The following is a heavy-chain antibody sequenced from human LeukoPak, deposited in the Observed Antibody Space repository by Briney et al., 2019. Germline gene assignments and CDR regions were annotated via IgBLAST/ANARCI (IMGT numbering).Heavy chain of an antibody. CDR3: ARDSSGWYHWFDP. D-gene: IGHD6-19*01. J-gene: IGHJ5*02. V-gene: IGHV3-11*04. Sequence: LSLTCAVSGGSISSSNWWSWVRQPPGKGLEWVSYISSSGSTIYYADSVKGRFTISRDNARNSLYLQMNSLRAEDTAVYYCARDSSGWYHWFDPWGQGTLVTVSS. CDR2: ISSSGSTI. CDR1: GGSISSSNW.